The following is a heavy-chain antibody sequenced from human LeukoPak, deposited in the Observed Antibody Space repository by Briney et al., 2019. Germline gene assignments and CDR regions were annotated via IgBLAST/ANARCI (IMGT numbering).Heavy chain of an antibody. Sequence: GGSLRLSREASGFSGYAMSWVRLAPGKGLKWGSVINGSGGTTKYADSVRRRITISRDNFTNTLYMQMNRLRDDDTAVYSCTKEPSTSPYCSGGSCYFEYWGQGTLVTVSS. V-gene: IGHV3-23*01. CDR3: TKEPSTSPYCSGGSCYFEY. J-gene: IGHJ4*02. D-gene: IGHD2-15*01. CDR1: GFSGYA. CDR2: INGSGGTT.